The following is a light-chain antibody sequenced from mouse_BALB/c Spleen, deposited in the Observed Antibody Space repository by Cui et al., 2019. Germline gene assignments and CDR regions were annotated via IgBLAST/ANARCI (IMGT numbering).Light chain of an antibody. CDR3: QHFWSTPYT. J-gene: IGKJ2*01. CDR2: NAK. V-gene: IGKV12-41*01. CDR1: GNSHNY. Sequence: DIQMTQSPASLSASVGETVTITCRASGNSHNYLAWYQQKQGESPQLQLYNAKPLADGVPSRFSGSGSGTRYSLKINSLQPEDFGSYYGQHFWSTPYTFGGGTKLEIK.